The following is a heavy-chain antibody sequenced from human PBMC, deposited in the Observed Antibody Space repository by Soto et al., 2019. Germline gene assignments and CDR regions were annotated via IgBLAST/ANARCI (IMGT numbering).Heavy chain of an antibody. Sequence: PGGSLRLSCAASGFTFSSYGMHWVRQAPGKGLEWVAVISYDGSNKYYADSVKGRFTISRDNSKNTLYLQMNSLRAEDTAVYYCAKDGGYSYGPGSKYYYYGMDVWGQGTTVTVSS. CDR1: GFTFSSYG. CDR3: AKDGGYSYGPGSKYYYYGMDV. V-gene: IGHV3-30*18. J-gene: IGHJ6*02. CDR2: ISYDGSNK. D-gene: IGHD5-18*01.